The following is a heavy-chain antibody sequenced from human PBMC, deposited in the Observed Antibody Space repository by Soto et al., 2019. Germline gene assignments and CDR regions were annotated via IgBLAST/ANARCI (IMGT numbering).Heavy chain of an antibody. CDR1: GFTFSNYW. D-gene: IGHD3-22*01. Sequence: EVQLVESGGGLVQPGGSLRLSCVASGFTFSNYWIHWVRQAPGKGLVWVSRINPDGSSTTYADSVQGRFTITRDNAQNTLYLQMNSLRAEDTAVYYCARDRVYYDSGYYYDYGMDVWGQGTTVTVSS. CDR3: ARDRVYYDSGYYYDYGMDV. J-gene: IGHJ6*02. V-gene: IGHV3-74*01. CDR2: INPDGSST.